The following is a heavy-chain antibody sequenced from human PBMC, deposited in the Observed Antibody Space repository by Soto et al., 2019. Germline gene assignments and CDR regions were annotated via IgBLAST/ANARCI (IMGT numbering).Heavy chain of an antibody. Sequence: GGSLRLSCAASGFIFSDYYMSWIRQAPGKGLEWVSYISSSTSTIYYSDSVKGRFTISRDNAKNSLYLQMNSLRAEDSAVYYCARDRVLRFLEWLPYYGMDVWGQGTTVTVSS. D-gene: IGHD3-3*01. J-gene: IGHJ6*02. CDR3: ARDRVLRFLEWLPYYGMDV. CDR2: ISSSTSTI. CDR1: GFIFSDYY. V-gene: IGHV3-11*01.